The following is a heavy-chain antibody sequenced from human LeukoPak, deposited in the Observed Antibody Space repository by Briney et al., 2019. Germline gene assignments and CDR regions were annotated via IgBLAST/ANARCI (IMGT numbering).Heavy chain of an antibody. CDR3: ARGLDANDWSDTFDI. Sequence: SETLSLTCAVYGGSFSGYYWSWIRQPPGKGLEWIGEINHSGSTNYNPSLKSRVTISVDTSKNQFSLKLSSVTAADTAVYFCARGLDANDWSDTFDIWGQGTMVTVSS. D-gene: IGHD3/OR15-3a*01. J-gene: IGHJ3*02. V-gene: IGHV4-34*01. CDR1: GGSFSGYY. CDR2: INHSGST.